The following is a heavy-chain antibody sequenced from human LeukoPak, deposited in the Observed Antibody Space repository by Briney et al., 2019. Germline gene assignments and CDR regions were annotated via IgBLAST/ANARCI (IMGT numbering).Heavy chain of an antibody. CDR1: GFTFSSYA. V-gene: IGHV3-23*01. Sequence: GGSLRLSCAASGFTFSSYAMSWVRQAPGKGLEWVSAISGYGGSTYYADSVKGRFTISRDNSKNTLYLQLNSLRAEDTAVYYCAKRAGSYYNGPFDYWGQGTLVTVSS. CDR2: ISGYGGST. D-gene: IGHD3-10*01. J-gene: IGHJ4*02. CDR3: AKRAGSYYNGPFDY.